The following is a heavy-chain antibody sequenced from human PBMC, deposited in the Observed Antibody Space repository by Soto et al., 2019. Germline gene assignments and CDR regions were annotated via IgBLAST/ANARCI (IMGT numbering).Heavy chain of an antibody. J-gene: IGHJ6*02. CDR2: ISYDGSNK. Sequence: RGYLRLSCAASGLTFSSYAMHWVRQAPGKGLEWVAVISYDGSNKYYADAVKGRFTIARDNSKNTLYLQTHSLRAEDTAMYYSARVGMSLVIYQYYYCIDFWCQGISVTV. CDR3: ARVGMSLVIYQYYYCIDF. V-gene: IGHV3-30-3*01. D-gene: IGHD2-2*02. CDR1: GLTFSSYA.